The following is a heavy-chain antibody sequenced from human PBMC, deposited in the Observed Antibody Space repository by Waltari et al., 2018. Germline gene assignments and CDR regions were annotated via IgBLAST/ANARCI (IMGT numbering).Heavy chain of an antibody. CDR3: ARGYGSGSYYNHFDY. Sequence: QVQLQESGPGLVKPSETLSLTCAVPGYSISSGYYWGWIRQPPGKGLEWIGSIYHRGSTYYNPALKSRVTISVDTSKNQFSLKLSSVTAADTAVYYCARGYGSGSYYNHFDYWGQGTLVTVSS. CDR1: GYSISSGYY. J-gene: IGHJ4*02. V-gene: IGHV4-38-2*01. CDR2: IYHRGST. D-gene: IGHD3-10*01.